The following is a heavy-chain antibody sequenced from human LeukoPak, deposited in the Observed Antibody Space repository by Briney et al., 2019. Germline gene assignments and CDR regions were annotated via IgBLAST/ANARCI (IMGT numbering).Heavy chain of an antibody. CDR3: ARVSPSYSGSYGYES. CDR2: ISSSSSYI. D-gene: IGHD1-26*01. V-gene: IGHV3-21*01. Sequence: GGSLRLSCAASGFTFSSYSMNWVRQAPGKGLEWVSSISSSSSYIYYADSVKGRFTISRDNAKNSLYLQMNSLRAEDTAVYYCARVSPSYSGSYGYESWGQGTLVTVSS. CDR1: GFTFSSYS. J-gene: IGHJ5*02.